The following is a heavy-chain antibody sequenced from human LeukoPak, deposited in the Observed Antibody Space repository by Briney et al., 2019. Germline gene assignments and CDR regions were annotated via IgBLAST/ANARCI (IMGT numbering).Heavy chain of an antibody. V-gene: IGHV4-61*02. Sequence: SQTLSLTCTVSGGSISSGSYYWSWIRQPAGKGLEWIGRIYTSGSTNYNPSLKSRVTVSVDTSKNQFSLKLSSVTAADTAVYYCARDGEDIVVVGDYYYYYYMDVWGKGTTVTVSS. CDR3: ARDGEDIVVVGDYYYYYYMDV. CDR1: GGSISSGSYY. CDR2: IYTSGST. D-gene: IGHD2-2*01. J-gene: IGHJ6*03.